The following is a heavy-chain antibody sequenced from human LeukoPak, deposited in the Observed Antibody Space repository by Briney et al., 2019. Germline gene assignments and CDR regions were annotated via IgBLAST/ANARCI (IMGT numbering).Heavy chain of an antibody. Sequence: ASVKVSCKASGYTFTGYYMRWVRQAPGQGLEWMGRINPNSGGTNYAQKFQGRVTMTRDTSISTAYMELSRLRSDDTAVYYCARDLGGWYGKHHTFDYWGQGTLVTVSS. J-gene: IGHJ4*02. CDR3: ARDLGGWYGKHHTFDY. CDR1: GYTFTGYY. CDR2: INPNSGGT. V-gene: IGHV1-2*06. D-gene: IGHD3-3*01.